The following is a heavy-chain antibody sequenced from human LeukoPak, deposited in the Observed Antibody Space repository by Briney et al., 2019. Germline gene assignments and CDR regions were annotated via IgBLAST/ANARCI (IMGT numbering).Heavy chain of an antibody. V-gene: IGHV5-51*01. Sequence: GESLKISCKGYGYSFNSYWLGWVRQMPGKGLQWMAIINPGDSDSRYSPSFQGQVTASVDKSISTAYLQWSSLKASDTAIYHCVRSTRNYGMDVWGQGTTVTVSS. J-gene: IGHJ6*02. CDR2: INPGDSDS. CDR1: GYSFNSYW. CDR3: VRSTRNYGMDV.